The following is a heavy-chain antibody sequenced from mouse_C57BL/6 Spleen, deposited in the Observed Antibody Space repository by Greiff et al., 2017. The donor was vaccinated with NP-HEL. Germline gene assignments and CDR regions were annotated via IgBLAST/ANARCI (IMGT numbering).Heavy chain of an antibody. V-gene: IGHV1-64*01. D-gene: IGHD2-5*01. Sequence: VQLQQPGAELVKPGASVKLSCKASGYTFTSYWMHWVKQRPGQGLEWIGMIHPNSGSTNYNEKFKSKATLTVDKSSSTAYMQLSSLTSEDSAVYYCARGHYSNSYYFDYWGQGTTLTVSS. CDR3: ARGHYSNSYYFDY. CDR2: IHPNSGST. CDR1: GYTFTSYW. J-gene: IGHJ2*01.